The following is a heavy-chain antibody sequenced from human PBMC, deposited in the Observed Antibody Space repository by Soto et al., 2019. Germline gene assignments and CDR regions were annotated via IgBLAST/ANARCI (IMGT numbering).Heavy chain of an antibody. CDR1: RGSLSGYY. D-gene: IGHD2-2*01. Sequence: PSETLSLTCAVYRGSLSGYYWSWIRQSPGEGLEWIGEIHHSGSTNYNPSPKSRVTISVDTSKNRLSLKLSSVTAADTAVYYCAGESCGTSSCSMETKYFGMDVWGQGTTVTVSS. CDR3: AGESCGTSSCSMETKYFGMDV. V-gene: IGHV4-34*01. CDR2: IHHSGST. J-gene: IGHJ6*02.